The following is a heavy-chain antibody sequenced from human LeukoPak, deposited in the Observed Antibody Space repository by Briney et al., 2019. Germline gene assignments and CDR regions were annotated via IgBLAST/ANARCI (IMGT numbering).Heavy chain of an antibody. Sequence: SQTLSLTCAISGDSVSSSSAAWNWIRRSPSSGLEGLGRTLYRSSKLYYDYAASVKGRIIINPDTSKNQFSLQLNSVTPEDTAVYYCARYGGGSREGWFDPWGQGTLVTVSS. D-gene: IGHD1-26*01. J-gene: IGHJ5*02. CDR1: GDSVSSSSAA. CDR2: TLYRSSKLYY. CDR3: ARYGGGSREGWFDP. V-gene: IGHV6-1*01.